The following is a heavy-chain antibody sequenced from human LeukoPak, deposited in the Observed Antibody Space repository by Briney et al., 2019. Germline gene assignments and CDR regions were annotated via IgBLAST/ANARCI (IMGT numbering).Heavy chain of an antibody. Sequence: GGSLRLSCAASGFTFSSYAMSWVRQAPGKGLEWVSAISGSGGSTYYADSVKGRFTISRDNSKNTLYLQMNGLRAEDTAVYYCAKGEGGYGDCFDYWGQGTLVTVSS. D-gene: IGHD4-17*01. CDR2: ISGSGGST. CDR3: AKGEGGYGDCFDY. CDR1: GFTFSSYA. V-gene: IGHV3-23*01. J-gene: IGHJ4*02.